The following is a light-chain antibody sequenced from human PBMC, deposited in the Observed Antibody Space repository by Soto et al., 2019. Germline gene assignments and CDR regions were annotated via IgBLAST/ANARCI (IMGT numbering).Light chain of an antibody. Sequence: DIQLTQSPSSLSASVGNRVTIPCRASQSISTYVHWYQKKPGTAPHLLIYDASRLQSGVPSRCSGSGGGTDFTLSISSVQPEDFATYFCQQSYMDPITFGQGTRLEIK. J-gene: IGKJ5*01. CDR1: QSISTY. V-gene: IGKV1-39*01. CDR2: DAS. CDR3: QQSYMDPIT.